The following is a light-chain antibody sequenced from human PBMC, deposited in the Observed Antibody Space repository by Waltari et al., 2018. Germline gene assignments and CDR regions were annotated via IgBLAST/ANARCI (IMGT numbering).Light chain of an antibody. CDR2: VAS. CDR3: QQYYNWPRT. Sequence: EIVMTQSPATLSVSPGERATLSCRASQSVSSNLAWYQQRPGQAPRLLIYVASTRATGIPARFSGSGSGTEFTLTISSLQSEDFAVYYCQQYYNWPRTFGQGTKVEI. J-gene: IGKJ1*01. CDR1: QSVSSN. V-gene: IGKV3-15*01.